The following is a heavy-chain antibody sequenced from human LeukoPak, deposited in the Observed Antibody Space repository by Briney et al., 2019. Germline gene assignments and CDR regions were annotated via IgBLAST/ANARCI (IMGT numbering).Heavy chain of an antibody. CDR3: ASYQVYSSSYYWFDP. J-gene: IGHJ5*02. D-gene: IGHD6-13*01. V-gene: IGHV1-18*01. Sequence: ASVKVSCKTSGYTFTSYGISWVRQAPGQRLEWMGWISTYNGHTNSAQKFQGRVTMTTDTSTSTAYMELRSLRFDDTAVYYCASYQVYSSSYYWFDPWGQGTLVTVSS. CDR2: ISTYNGHT. CDR1: GYTFTSYG.